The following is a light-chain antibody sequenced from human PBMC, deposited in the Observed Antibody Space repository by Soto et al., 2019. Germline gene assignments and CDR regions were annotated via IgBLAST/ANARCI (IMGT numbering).Light chain of an antibody. CDR1: QSVRSN. CDR2: GAS. CDR3: QQYNNWPPIT. V-gene: IGKV3-15*01. Sequence: EIMKTQSVATLTLSRGERASVACRASQSVRSNLAWYKQTPGQAPRLLIYGASTRATGIPARFSGSGSGTEFTLTISSLQSEDFAVYYCQQYNNWPPITFGQGTRLEIK. J-gene: IGKJ5*01.